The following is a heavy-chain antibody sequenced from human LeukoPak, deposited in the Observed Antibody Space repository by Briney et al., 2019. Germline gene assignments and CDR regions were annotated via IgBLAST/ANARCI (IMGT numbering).Heavy chain of an antibody. V-gene: IGHV3-53*01. CDR1: GFTVSNSY. D-gene: IGHD2-2*01. CDR2: IYGGGST. Sequence: GGSLRLSCAASGFTVSNSYLNWVRQAPGKGLEWVSVIYGGGSTFYADSVKGRFTISRDNSRNTLYLQMNSLRAEDTAVYYCARLVRSGNWFELWGRGTLVTVSS. CDR3: ARLVRSGNWFEL. J-gene: IGHJ5*02.